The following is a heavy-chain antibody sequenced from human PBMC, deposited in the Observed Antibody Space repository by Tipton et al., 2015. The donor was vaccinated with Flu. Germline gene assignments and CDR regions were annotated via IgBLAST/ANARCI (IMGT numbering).Heavy chain of an antibody. CDR1: GDSIRSSNYY. Sequence: LRLSCGVSGDSIRSSNYYWGWIRQPPGKGLEWIGNTFHSGNTYLNPSLKSRVTISIDTSKNQFSLKLSSVTAADTAVYYCAGRDYSNYVSEPKNWFDPWGQGALVTVSS. D-gene: IGHD4-11*01. V-gene: IGHV4-39*07. CDR3: AGRDYSNYVSEPKNWFDP. CDR2: TFHSGNT. J-gene: IGHJ5*02.